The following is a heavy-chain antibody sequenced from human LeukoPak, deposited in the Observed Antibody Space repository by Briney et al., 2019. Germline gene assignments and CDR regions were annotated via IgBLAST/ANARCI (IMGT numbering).Heavy chain of an antibody. CDR3: VRDGRYGGDH. CDR1: GFTFSTYN. Sequence: GGSLRLSCAGSGFTFSTYNMNWVRQTPGKGPEWISTISTRSTTIYYADSLQGRFTISRDNGKHSLYLQMNSLRDEDTAVYYCVRDGRYGGDHWGQGTLVTVSS. J-gene: IGHJ4*02. V-gene: IGHV3-48*02. D-gene: IGHD4-23*01. CDR2: ISTRSTTI.